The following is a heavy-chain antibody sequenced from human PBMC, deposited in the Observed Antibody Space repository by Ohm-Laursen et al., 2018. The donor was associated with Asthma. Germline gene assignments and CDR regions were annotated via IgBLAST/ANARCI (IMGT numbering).Heavy chain of an antibody. D-gene: IGHD6-13*01. J-gene: IGHJ6*02. Sequence: SVKVSCKASGYTFTGYYMHWVRQAPGQGLEWMGRINPNSGGTNYAQKFQGRVTMTRDTSISTAYMELSRLRSDDTAVYYCASQQPQYYYYGMDVWGQGTTVTVSS. CDR3: ASQQPQYYYYGMDV. CDR2: INPNSGGT. CDR1: GYTFTGYY. V-gene: IGHV1-2*06.